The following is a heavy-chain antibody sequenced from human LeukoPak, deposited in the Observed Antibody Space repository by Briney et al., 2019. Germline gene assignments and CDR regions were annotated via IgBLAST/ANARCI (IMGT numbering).Heavy chain of an antibody. D-gene: IGHD6-13*01. CDR1: GFTFSSYG. CDR2: IRYDGSNK. CDR3: AKDRVAAARDFQH. Sequence: GGSLRLSCAASGFTFSSYGMHWVRQAPGKGLEWVAFIRYDGSNKYYADSVKGRFTISRDNSKNTLYLQMNSLRAEDTAVYYCAKDRVAAARDFQHWGQGTLVTVSS. J-gene: IGHJ1*01. V-gene: IGHV3-30*02.